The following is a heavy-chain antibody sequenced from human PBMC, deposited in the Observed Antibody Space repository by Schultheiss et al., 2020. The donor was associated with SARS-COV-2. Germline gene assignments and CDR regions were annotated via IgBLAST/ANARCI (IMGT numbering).Heavy chain of an antibody. V-gene: IGHV4-31*03. J-gene: IGHJ4*02. CDR1: GGSISSGGYY. D-gene: IGHD3-22*01. CDR3: ARGFYYDTSAFDY. CDR2: IYYSGST. Sequence: SETLSLTCTVSGGSISSGGYYWSWIRQHPGKGLEWIGYIYYSGSTYYNPSLKSRVTISVDTSKNQFSLKLSSVTAADTAVYYCARGFYYDTSAFDYWGQGTLVTVSS.